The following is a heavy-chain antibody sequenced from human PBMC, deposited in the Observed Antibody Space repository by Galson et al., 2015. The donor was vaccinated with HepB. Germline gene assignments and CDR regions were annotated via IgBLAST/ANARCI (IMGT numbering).Heavy chain of an antibody. D-gene: IGHD2-15*01. CDR1: GYSFTSYW. CDR3: ARHKGRLIVASLFNYYGMDV. J-gene: IGHJ6*02. V-gene: IGHV5-10-1*01. CDR2: IDPSDSYT. Sequence: QSGAEVKKPGESLRISCKGSGYSFTSYWISWVRQMPGKGLEWMGRIDPSDSYTNYSPSFQGHVTISADKSISTAYLQWSSLKASDTAMYYCARHKGRLIVASLFNYYGMDVWGQGTTVTVSS.